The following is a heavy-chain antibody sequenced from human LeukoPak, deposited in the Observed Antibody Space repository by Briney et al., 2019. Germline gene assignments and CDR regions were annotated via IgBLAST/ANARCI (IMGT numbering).Heavy chain of an antibody. Sequence: GGSLRLSCEGSGFTFNYYGIHWVRQAPGKGLEWVAIVGYDGDFKYYADSVSGRFTISRDNSKNTVFLQMQNLRTEDTAVYYCANLIGGQNHFLMDVWGQGTTVIVSS. J-gene: IGHJ6*02. D-gene: IGHD3-16*01. V-gene: IGHV3-30*02. CDR1: GFTFNYYG. CDR2: VGYDGDFK. CDR3: ANLIGGQNHFLMDV.